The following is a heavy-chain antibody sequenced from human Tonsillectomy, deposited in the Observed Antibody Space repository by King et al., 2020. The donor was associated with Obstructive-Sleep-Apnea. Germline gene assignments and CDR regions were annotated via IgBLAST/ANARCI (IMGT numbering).Heavy chain of an antibody. CDR3: AKSSECMKGVCRYVAVIFDY. J-gene: IGHJ4*02. D-gene: IGHD2-21*01. CDR1: GFTFSNYA. Sequence: VQLVESGGGLVQPGGSLRLSCAASGFTFSNYAMHWVRQAPGKGLEWVAGISYDGSKKYHADSVKGRFTIFRDNSKNTLYLQMHSLRAEDTAVYYCAKSSECMKGVCRYVAVIFDYWGQGTLVTVSS. CDR2: ISYDGSKK. V-gene: IGHV3-30*04.